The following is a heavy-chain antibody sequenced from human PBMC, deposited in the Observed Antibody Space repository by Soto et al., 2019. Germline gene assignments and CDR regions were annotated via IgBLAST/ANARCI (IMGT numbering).Heavy chain of an antibody. V-gene: IGHV1-3*01. CDR1: GYTFTSYA. J-gene: IGHJ4*02. CDR2: INAGNGNT. Sequence: ASVKVSRKASGYTFTSYAMHWVRQAPGQRLEWMGWINAGNGNTKYSQKFQGRVTITRDTSASTAYMELSSLRSEDTAVYYCARSPIFGVVIIDYWGQGTLVTVSS. D-gene: IGHD3-3*01. CDR3: ARSPIFGVVIIDY.